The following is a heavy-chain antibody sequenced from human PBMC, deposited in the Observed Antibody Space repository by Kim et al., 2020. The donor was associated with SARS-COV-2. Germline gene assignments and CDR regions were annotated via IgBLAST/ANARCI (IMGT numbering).Heavy chain of an antibody. V-gene: IGHV4-59*08. CDR1: GGSISSYY. CDR2: IYYSGSTRSN. D-gene: IGHD4-17*01. CDR3: AKATTGHYYYMDV. J-gene: IGHJ6*03. Sequence: SETLSLTCTVSGGSISSYYWSWIRQPPGKGLEWIGYIYYSGSTRSNNYNSSLQSRVAISVDTSNNQFSLKLSSVTAADTAVYYCAKATTGHYYYMDVWGKGTTVTVSS.